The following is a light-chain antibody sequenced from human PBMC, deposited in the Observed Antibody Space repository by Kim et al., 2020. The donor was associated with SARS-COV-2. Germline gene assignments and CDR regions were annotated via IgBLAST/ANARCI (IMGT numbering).Light chain of an antibody. J-gene: IGLJ1*01. CDR2: DVT. V-gene: IGLV2-8*01. Sequence: GPPGPTSCTGTSSDVGRFKFVSWYQQHPGKAPKLIIYDVTKRPSGVPDRFSGSKSGNTASLTVSGLQAEDEADYYCSSYVGSNNYVFGTGTKVTVL. CDR1: SSDVGRFKF. CDR3: SSYVGSNNYV.